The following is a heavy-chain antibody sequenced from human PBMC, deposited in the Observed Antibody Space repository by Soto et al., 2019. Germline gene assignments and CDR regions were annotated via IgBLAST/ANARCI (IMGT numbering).Heavy chain of an antibody. CDR2: ISAYNGNT. V-gene: IGHV1-18*01. CDR3: ARVDYYDSSGYNDY. Sequence: ASVKVSCKASGYTFTSYGISWVRQAPGQGLEWMGWISAYNGNTNYAQKLQGRVTMTTDTSTSTAYMELRSLRSDDTAVYYCARVDYYDSSGYNDYWGQGTLVTVSS. J-gene: IGHJ4*02. D-gene: IGHD3-22*01. CDR1: GYTFTSYG.